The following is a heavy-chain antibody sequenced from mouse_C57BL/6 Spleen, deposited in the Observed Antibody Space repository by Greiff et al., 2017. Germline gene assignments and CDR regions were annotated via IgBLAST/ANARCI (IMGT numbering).Heavy chain of an antibody. CDR1: GYTFTSYW. Sequence: QVQLQQPGAELVRPGSSVKLSCKASGYTFTSYWMHWVKQRPIQGLEWIGNIDPSDSETHYNQKFKDKATLTVDKSSSTAYMQLSSLTSEDSAVYYCARYNYDYDGYYAMDYWGQGASVTVSS. CDR2: IDPSDSET. V-gene: IGHV1-52*01. J-gene: IGHJ4*01. CDR3: ARYNYDYDGYYAMDY. D-gene: IGHD2-4*01.